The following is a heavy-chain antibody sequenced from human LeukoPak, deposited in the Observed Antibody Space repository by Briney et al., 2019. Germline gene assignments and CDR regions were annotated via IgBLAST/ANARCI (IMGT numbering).Heavy chain of an antibody. D-gene: IGHD3-22*01. CDR2: IYYSGST. J-gene: IGHJ4*02. CDR3: ARQMERLAYYYDSSGYYYGVN. CDR1: GGSISSSSYY. V-gene: IGHV4-39*01. Sequence: SETLSLTRTVSGGSISSSSYYWGWIRQPPGKGQEWIGSIYYSGSTYYSPSLKSRVTISVDTSKNQFSLKLSSVTAADTAVYYCARQMERLAYYYDSSGYYYGVNWGQGTLVTVSS.